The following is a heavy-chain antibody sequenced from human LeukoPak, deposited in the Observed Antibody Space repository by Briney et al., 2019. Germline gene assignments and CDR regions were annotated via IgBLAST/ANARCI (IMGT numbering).Heavy chain of an antibody. J-gene: IGHJ3*02. CDR1: GGSMSSSGQY. V-gene: IGHV4-39*01. Sequence: SETLSLTCTVSGGSMSSSGQYWGWIRLSPGKGLEWIGSIYYSGSTYYNPSLKSRVTISVDTSKNQFSLELRSVTAADTAIYYCARNRTAVSRLDVFDIWGPGTMVTVS. CDR2: IYYSGST. D-gene: IGHD2/OR15-2a*01. CDR3: ARNRTAVSRLDVFDI.